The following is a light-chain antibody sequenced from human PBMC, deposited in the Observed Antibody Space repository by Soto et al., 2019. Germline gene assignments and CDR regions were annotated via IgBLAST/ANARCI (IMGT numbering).Light chain of an antibody. CDR1: QGISSW. CDR3: QQANSFPLT. V-gene: IGKV1-12*01. J-gene: IGKJ4*01. Sequence: DIQMTQSPSSVSASVGDSVTITCRASQGISSWLAWYQQKPGKARKLLIYAASSLQSGVTSRFSGSGFATDITLIISSLHPEDFATYYCQQANSFPLTFGGGTKVEIK. CDR2: AAS.